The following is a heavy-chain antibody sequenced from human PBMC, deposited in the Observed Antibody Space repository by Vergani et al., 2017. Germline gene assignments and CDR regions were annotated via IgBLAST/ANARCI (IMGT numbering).Heavy chain of an antibody. CDR3: YVPAAMVGFDP. CDR2: ISSSGSTI. V-gene: IGHV3-48*03. J-gene: IGHJ5*02. Sequence: EVQLVESGGGLVQPGGSLRLSCAASGFTFSSYEMNWVRQAPGKGLEWVSYISSSGSTIYYADSVKGRFTISRDNAKNSLYLQMNSLRAEDTAVYYCYVPAAMVGFDPWGQGTLVTVSS. CDR1: GFTFSSYE. D-gene: IGHD2-2*01.